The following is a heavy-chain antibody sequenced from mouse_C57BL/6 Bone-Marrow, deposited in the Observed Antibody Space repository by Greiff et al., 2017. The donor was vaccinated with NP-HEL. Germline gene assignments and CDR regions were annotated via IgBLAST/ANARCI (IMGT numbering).Heavy chain of an antibody. D-gene: IGHD2-4*01. J-gene: IGHJ2*01. CDR3: ARDYDYVY. CDR2: ISYDGSN. CDR1: GYSITSGYY. Sequence: VQLQQSGPGLVKPSPSLSLTCSVSGYSITSGYYWNWIRQFPGNKLEWMGYISYDGSNNYNPSLKNRISITRDSSKNQFFLKLNAVTTEDTATYYCARDYDYVYWGQGTTLTVSS. V-gene: IGHV3-6*01.